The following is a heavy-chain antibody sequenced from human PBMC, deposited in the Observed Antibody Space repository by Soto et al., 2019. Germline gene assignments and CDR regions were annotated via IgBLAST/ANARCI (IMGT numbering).Heavy chain of an antibody. CDR1: GGSISSSSYY. CDR2: IYYSGST. CDR3: ARHDVAVTTYYFDY. D-gene: IGHD4-17*01. Sequence: SETLSLTCTVSGGSISSSSYYWGWIRQPPGKGLEWIGSIYYSGSTYYNPSLKSRVTISVDTSKNQFSLKLSSVTAADTAVYYCARHDVAVTTYYFDYWGQGTLVTVSS. J-gene: IGHJ4*02. V-gene: IGHV4-39*01.